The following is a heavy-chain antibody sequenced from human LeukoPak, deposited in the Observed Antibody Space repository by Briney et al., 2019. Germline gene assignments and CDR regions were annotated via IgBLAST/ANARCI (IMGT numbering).Heavy chain of an antibody. Sequence: SETLSLTCAVYGGSFSGYYWSWIRQPPGKGLEWIGEINHSGSTNYSPSLKSRVTISVDTSKSQLSLKLSSVTAADTAVYYCAWLPSYWGQGTRVTVSS. D-gene: IGHD5-12*01. CDR3: AWLPSY. CDR2: INHSGST. CDR1: GGSFSGYY. V-gene: IGHV4-34*01. J-gene: IGHJ4*02.